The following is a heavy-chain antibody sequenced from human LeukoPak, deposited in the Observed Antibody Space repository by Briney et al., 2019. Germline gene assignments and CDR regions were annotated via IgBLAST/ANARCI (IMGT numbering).Heavy chain of an antibody. CDR1: GFTVSSNY. Sequence: GGSLRLSCAASGFTVSSNYMSWVRQAPGKGLEWGSVIYSGGSTYYADSVKGRFTISRDNSKKTLYLQMNSLRAEDTAVYYCARDYYDSSGAGSLWGQGTLVTVSS. V-gene: IGHV3-66*02. CDR3: ARDYYDSSGAGSL. J-gene: IGHJ4*02. CDR2: IYSGGST. D-gene: IGHD3-22*01.